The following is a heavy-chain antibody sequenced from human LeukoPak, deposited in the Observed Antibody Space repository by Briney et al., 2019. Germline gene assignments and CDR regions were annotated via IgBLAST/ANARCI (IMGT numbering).Heavy chain of an antibody. CDR3: ARSPPTYGDYAFDI. D-gene: IGHD4-17*01. CDR1: GGSISSYY. Sequence: PSETLSLTCTVSGGSISSYYWSWIRQPAGKGLEWIGRIYTSGSTNYNPSLKSRFTMSVDTSKNQFSLKLSSVTAADTAVYYCARSPPTYGDYAFDIWGQGTMVTVSS. V-gene: IGHV4-4*07. J-gene: IGHJ3*02. CDR2: IYTSGST.